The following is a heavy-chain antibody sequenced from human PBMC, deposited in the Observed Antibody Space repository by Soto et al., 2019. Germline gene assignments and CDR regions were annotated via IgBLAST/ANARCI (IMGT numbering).Heavy chain of an antibody. CDR3: ARHIAVTAVGGWFDP. J-gene: IGHJ5*02. CDR2: IYYTGST. D-gene: IGHD6-13*01. V-gene: IGHV4-39*01. CDR1: GDSISTSSYY. Sequence: SETLSLTCTVSGDSISTSSYYWGWIRQPPGKGLEWIGSIYYTGSTYYNPSLKSRVTVSEDTPKNQFSLKLSFVTTADTAVYYCARHIAVTAVGGWFDPWGQGTLVTVSS.